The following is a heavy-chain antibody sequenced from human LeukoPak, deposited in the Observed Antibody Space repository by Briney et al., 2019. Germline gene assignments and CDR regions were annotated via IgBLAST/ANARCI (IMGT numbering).Heavy chain of an antibody. CDR1: GYTFTGYY. Sequence: ASVKVSCKASGYTFTGYYMHWVRQAPGQGLEWMGWINPNSGGTNYAQKFQGRVTMTRDTSFSTAYMELSRLRSDDTAVYYCARAVPVAGPNYFDYWGQGTLVTVSS. V-gene: IGHV1-2*02. CDR2: INPNSGGT. D-gene: IGHD6-19*01. CDR3: ARAVPVAGPNYFDY. J-gene: IGHJ4*02.